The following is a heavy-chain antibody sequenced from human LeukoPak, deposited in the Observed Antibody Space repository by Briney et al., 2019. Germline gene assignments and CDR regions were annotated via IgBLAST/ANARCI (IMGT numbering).Heavy chain of an antibody. CDR1: GFTFSSYA. V-gene: IGHV3-66*01. Sequence: GGSLRLSCAASGFTFSSYAMSWVRQAPGKGLEWVSVIYSGGSTYYADSVKGRFTISRDISKNTLYLQMNSLRAEDTAVYYCARGPTVQEDLDYWGQGTLVTVSS. CDR3: ARGPTVQEDLDY. J-gene: IGHJ4*02. CDR2: IYSGGST.